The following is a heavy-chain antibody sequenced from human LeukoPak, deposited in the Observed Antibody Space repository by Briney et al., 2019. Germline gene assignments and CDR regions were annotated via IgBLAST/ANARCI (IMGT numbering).Heavy chain of an antibody. J-gene: IGHJ4*02. Sequence: ASVKVSCKASGYTFSTYYLHCVRHAPGQGLEWMGIINRSSRSNTYAQTFEGRVTMTSDTSTSTVYMELSRLRSEDTAVYYCAKDHYIVATSFDYWGQGTLVTVSS. CDR3: AKDHYIVATSFDY. CDR1: GYTFSTYY. V-gene: IGHV1-46*01. CDR2: INRSSRSN. D-gene: IGHD5-12*01.